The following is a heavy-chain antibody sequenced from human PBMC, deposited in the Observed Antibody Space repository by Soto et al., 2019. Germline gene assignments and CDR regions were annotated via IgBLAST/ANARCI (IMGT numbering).Heavy chain of an antibody. J-gene: IGHJ5*02. CDR1: GFTFDDYT. Sequence: GGSLRLSCAASGFTFDDYTMHWVRQAPGKGLEWVSLISWGGGSTYYADSVKGRFTISRDNSKNSLYLQMNSLRTEDTALYYCAKGGIGHRRYPPWFDPWGQGTLVTVSS. CDR3: AKGGIGHRRYPPWFDP. D-gene: IGHD1-26*01. V-gene: IGHV3-43*01. CDR2: ISWGGGST.